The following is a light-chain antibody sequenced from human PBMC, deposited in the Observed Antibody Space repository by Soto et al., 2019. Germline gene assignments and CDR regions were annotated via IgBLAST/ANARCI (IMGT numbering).Light chain of an antibody. J-gene: IGLJ2*01. Sequence: QSVLTQPPSVSGAPGQRVTISGPGSRTNIGAGYDVYWYQHLPGTAPKLLIYGNSNRPSGVPNRVSGSKSGTSASLAIAGRQAEDEADYYSQAYDSSLSGVVFGGGTKLTVL. CDR2: GNS. CDR1: RTNIGAGYD. CDR3: QAYDSSLSGVV. V-gene: IGLV1-40*01.